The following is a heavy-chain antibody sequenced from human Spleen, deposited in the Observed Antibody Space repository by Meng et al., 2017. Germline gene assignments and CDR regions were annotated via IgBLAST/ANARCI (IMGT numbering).Heavy chain of an antibody. CDR3: ARGFAPVAPGAFDY. D-gene: IGHD2-2*01. Sequence: QVQLQQSGPGLVKPSQTLSLTCAIAGDSVSSNSAAWNWIRQSPSRGLEWLGRTYYRSKWYNDYAVSVKSRITINPDTSKNQFSLQLNSVTPGDTALYYCARGFAPVAPGAFDYWGQGTLVTVSS. CDR2: TYYRSKWYN. CDR1: GDSVSSNSAA. J-gene: IGHJ4*02. V-gene: IGHV6-1*01.